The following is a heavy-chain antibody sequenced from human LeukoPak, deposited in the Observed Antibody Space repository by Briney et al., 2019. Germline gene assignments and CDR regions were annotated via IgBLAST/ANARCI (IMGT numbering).Heavy chain of an antibody. CDR1: GFTISSNY. D-gene: IGHD2-15*01. V-gene: IGHV3-53*01. CDR3: ARDLSGHHAFDI. CDR2: IFSDGTT. J-gene: IGHJ3*02. Sequence: GGSLTLSCAASGFTISSNYMSWVGQAPGKGLEWVSVIFSDGTTYYAYSVKFRSTISRDISKHTLYLQMNSLRSENTAVYYCARDLSGHHAFDIWGQGTMVTVSS.